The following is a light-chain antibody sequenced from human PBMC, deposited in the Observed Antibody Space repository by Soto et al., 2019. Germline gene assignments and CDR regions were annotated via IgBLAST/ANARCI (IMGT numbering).Light chain of an antibody. Sequence: ETVLTQSPGTLSLSPGERATLSCRASQTIRSNYLAWYRQKPGQAPRLLIYGASNRATGIADRFSGSGSGTDFTLIISRLDPEYFALYYCQQYGSSPWTFGQGTKVEIK. CDR3: QQYGSSPWT. V-gene: IGKV3-20*01. CDR2: GAS. CDR1: QTIRSNY. J-gene: IGKJ1*01.